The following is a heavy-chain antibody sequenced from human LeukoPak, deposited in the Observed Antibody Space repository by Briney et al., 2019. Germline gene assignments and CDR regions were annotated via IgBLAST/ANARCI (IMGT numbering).Heavy chain of an antibody. CDR1: GFTFSSYG. J-gene: IGHJ4*02. V-gene: IGHV3-30*18. CDR2: ISYDGSNE. Sequence: GGSLRLSCAASGFTFSSYGMHWVRQAPGKGLEWVAIISYDGSNEYYADSVKGRFTISRDNSKNTLYLQMNSLRTADTAVYFCAKEAQYYYDSSAYYDYWGQGTLVTVSS. D-gene: IGHD3-22*01. CDR3: AKEAQYYYDSSAYYDY.